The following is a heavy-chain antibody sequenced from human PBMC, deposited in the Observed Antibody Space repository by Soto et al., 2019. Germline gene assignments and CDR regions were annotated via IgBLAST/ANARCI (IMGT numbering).Heavy chain of an antibody. CDR3: ARVDAGYSSGWYFDY. Sequence: GGSLRLSCAASGFTFSDYYMSWIRQAPGKGLERVSYISSSGSTIYYADSVKGRFTISRDNAKNSLYLQMNSLRAEDTAVYYCARVDAGYSSGWYFDYWGQGTLVTVSS. J-gene: IGHJ4*02. CDR2: ISSSGSTI. D-gene: IGHD6-19*01. V-gene: IGHV3-11*01. CDR1: GFTFSDYY.